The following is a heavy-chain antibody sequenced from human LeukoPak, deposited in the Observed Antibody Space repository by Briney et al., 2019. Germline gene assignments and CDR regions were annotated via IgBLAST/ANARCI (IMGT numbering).Heavy chain of an antibody. CDR3: VKGLHLFDV. Sequence: GGSLRLSCPASGLSFIDYAMTWVRQPQGQELEWVSTIAYVGIYYADSVRGRFTISRDNSKNTLSLQMNDLRAEDSAVYHCVKGLHLFDVWGQGTTVTVSS. CDR1: GLSFIDYA. J-gene: IGHJ6*02. CDR2: IAYVGI. V-gene: IGHV3-23*01. D-gene: IGHD2-21*01.